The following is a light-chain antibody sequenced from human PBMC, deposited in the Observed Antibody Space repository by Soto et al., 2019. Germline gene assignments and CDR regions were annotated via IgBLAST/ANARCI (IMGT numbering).Light chain of an antibody. J-gene: IGKJ2*01. CDR3: QQYNNWHLYN. CDR1: QSVSSN. V-gene: IGKV3-15*01. CDR2: GAS. Sequence: EIVMTQSPATLSVSPGERATLSCRASQSVSSNLAWYQQKPGQAPRLLIYGASTRATGIPARFSGSGSGTEFTLTISSLQSEDFAVYYCQQYNNWHLYNFGQGTKV.